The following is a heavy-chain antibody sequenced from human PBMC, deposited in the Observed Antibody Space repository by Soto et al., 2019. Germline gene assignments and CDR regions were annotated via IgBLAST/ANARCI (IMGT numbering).Heavy chain of an antibody. V-gene: IGHV3-73*01. D-gene: IGHD6-19*01. J-gene: IGHJ6*02. CDR2: IRSKAKSYAT. CDR3: TIAVAGTRYYYYGMDV. Sequence: PGGSLRLSCAASGFTFSGSAMHWVRQASGKGLEWVGRIRSKAKSYATAYAASVKGRFIFFRDDSKNRAFLQMNSLKTEDTAFFYCTIAVAGTRYYYYGMDVWGQGTTVTVSS. CDR1: GFTFSGSA.